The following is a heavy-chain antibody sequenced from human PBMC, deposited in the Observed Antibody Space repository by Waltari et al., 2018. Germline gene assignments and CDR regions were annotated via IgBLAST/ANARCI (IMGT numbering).Heavy chain of an antibody. V-gene: IGHV4-59*01. CDR2: IYYSGST. Sequence: QVQLQESGPGLVKPSETLSLTCTVSGGSISSYYWSWIRQPPGKGLEWIGYIYYSGSTNYTPSLKSRVTISVDTSKNQFSLKLSSVTAADTAVYYCARGLKGATTIDYWGQGTLVTVSS. CDR1: GGSISSYY. CDR3: ARGLKGATTIDY. J-gene: IGHJ4*02. D-gene: IGHD1-26*01.